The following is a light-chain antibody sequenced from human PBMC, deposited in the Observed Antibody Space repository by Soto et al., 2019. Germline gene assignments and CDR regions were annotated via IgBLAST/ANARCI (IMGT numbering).Light chain of an antibody. J-gene: IGKJ3*01. CDR1: QSVSSSY. V-gene: IGKV3-20*01. CDR3: QHYGSSPIYT. Sequence: EIVLTQCPGPLSLSPGERATLSCRASQSVSSSYLAWYQQKPGQAPRLLIYGASRRATGIPGRFSGSGSGTDFTLTITRLEPDYGAVYYYQHYGSSPIYTCGPGPKVDIK. CDR2: GAS.